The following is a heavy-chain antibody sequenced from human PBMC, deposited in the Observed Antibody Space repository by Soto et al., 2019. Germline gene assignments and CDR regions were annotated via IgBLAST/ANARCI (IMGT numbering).Heavy chain of an antibody. V-gene: IGHV3-74*01. CDR2: INTDGRST. D-gene: IGHD2-15*01. Sequence: EVQLVESGGGLVQPGGSLRLSCAASGFTFSSNWMPWVRQAPGKGLVWISGINTDGRSTSYVDSVQGRFTISRDNGKNTLFLQMNSLRGEDTAVYYCARRGSGVTRGLHYWGQGTLVTVSS. J-gene: IGHJ4*02. CDR3: ARRGSGVTRGLHY. CDR1: GFTFSSNW.